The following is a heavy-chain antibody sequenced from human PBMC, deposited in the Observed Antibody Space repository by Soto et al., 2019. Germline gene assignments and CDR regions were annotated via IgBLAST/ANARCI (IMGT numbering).Heavy chain of an antibody. CDR2: LTADSDDT. CDR1: GFTFSTHT. J-gene: IGHJ4*01. Sequence: EVQLLESGGTSVQPGGSLRLSCVASGFTFSTHTMNWVRQAPGKGLEWVSRLTADSDDTSYADSIKGRFTISRDNSKNTLYLQMNSLRAEDTAIYYCAKGLDRASLDFWGQELWSPSPQ. D-gene: IGHD1-1*01. V-gene: IGHV3-23*01. CDR3: AKGLDRASLDF.